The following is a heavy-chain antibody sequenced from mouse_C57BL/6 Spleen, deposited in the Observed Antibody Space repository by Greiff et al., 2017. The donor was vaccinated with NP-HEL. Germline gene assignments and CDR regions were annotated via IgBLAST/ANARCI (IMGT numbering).Heavy chain of an antibody. V-gene: IGHV1-15*01. CDR1: GYTFTDYE. J-gene: IGHJ2*01. CDR3: TREALDY. CDR2: IDPETGGT. Sequence: VQLQQSGAELVRPGASVTLSCKASGYTFTDYEMHWVKQTPVHGLEWIGAIDPETGGTAYNQKFKGKAILTADKSSSRAYMELRSLTSEDSAVYYCTREALDYWGQGTTLTVSS.